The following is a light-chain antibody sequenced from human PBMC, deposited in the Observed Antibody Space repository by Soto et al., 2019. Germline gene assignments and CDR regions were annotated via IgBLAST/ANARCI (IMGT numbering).Light chain of an antibody. CDR2: KAS. CDR1: QSITDW. Sequence: DIQMTQSPSTLSASVCDRVTITCRASQSITDWLAWYQQKPGKAPKLLIYKASSLESGVPSRFSGGGSGTEFTLTISSLQPDDFASYYCQHYITYPYTFGQGTKLEIK. V-gene: IGKV1-5*03. J-gene: IGKJ2*01. CDR3: QHYITYPYT.